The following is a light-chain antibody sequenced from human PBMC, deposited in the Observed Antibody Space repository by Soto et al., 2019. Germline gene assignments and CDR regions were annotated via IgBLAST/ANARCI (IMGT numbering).Light chain of an antibody. J-gene: IGLJ1*01. CDR1: SSDVGGYDY. CDR3: SSYAGTHIV. V-gene: IGLV2-8*01. CDR2: DVT. Sequence: QSALTQPPSGSGSPGQSVAISCTGTSSDVGGYDYVSWYQQHPGKAPKLMIYDVTKRPSGVPDRFSGSKSGNTASLIVSGLQAEDEADYYCSSYAGTHIVFGTGTKVTVL.